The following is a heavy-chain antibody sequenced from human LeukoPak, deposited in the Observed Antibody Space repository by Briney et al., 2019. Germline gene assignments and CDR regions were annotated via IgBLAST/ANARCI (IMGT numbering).Heavy chain of an antibody. V-gene: IGHV4-34*01. CDR3: ARRTYGGKRTDY. D-gene: IGHD4-23*01. CDR1: VGSFSGYY. CDR2: INHSGNT. J-gene: IGHJ4*02. Sequence: SEPLSLTCAVYVGSFSGYYWRWIREPPGKGLEWIGEINHSGNTNHNPSLKSRVTISVDTSKNQFSLKLSSVTAADTAVYYCARRTYGGKRTDYWGQGTLAAVSS.